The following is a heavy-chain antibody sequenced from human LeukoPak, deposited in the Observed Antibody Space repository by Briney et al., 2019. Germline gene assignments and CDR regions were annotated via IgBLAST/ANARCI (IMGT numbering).Heavy chain of an antibody. Sequence: GGSLRLSCVASGFTFDFYTMDWLRQAPGKGPEWVASIHDSSNYIHYADSVRGRFTISRDNTRNSLFLQMEGLRVDDTAVYFCAKDVSGVAKGVDLWGQGTLVTVSS. J-gene: IGHJ4*01. CDR2: IHDSSNYI. CDR1: GFTFDFYT. D-gene: IGHD3-10*01. V-gene: IGHV3-21*01. CDR3: AKDVSGVAKGVDL.